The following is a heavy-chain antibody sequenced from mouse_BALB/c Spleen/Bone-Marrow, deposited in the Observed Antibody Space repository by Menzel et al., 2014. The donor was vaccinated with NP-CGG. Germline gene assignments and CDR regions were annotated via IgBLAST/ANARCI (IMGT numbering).Heavy chain of an antibody. CDR3: ARGDYGDWYFDV. J-gene: IGHJ1*01. CDR2: ISCYNGAT. V-gene: IGHV1S34*01. Sequence: LVKTWASVKISCKASGYSFTGYYMHWVKQSHGKSLEWIGYISCYNGATSYNQKFKGKATFTVDTSSSTAYMQFNSLTSADPAVYYCARGDYGDWYFDVWGAGTTVTVSS. D-gene: IGHD2-4*01. CDR1: GYSFTGYY.